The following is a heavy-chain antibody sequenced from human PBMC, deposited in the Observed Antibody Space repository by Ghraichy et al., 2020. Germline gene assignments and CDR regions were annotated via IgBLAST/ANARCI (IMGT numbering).Heavy chain of an antibody. D-gene: IGHD3-3*01. CDR1: GFTFSSYG. Sequence: GGSLRLSCAASGFTFSSYGMRWVRQAPGKGLEWVSGISGNGDSTYDADSVKGRFTISRDNSKNTLYLQMNSLTAEDTAVYYCAKDIDPHRRPNYELWTGLLIEDAYHYLYGLDVWGQGTTVTVSS. J-gene: IGHJ6*02. CDR3: AKDIDPHRRPNYELWTGLLIEDAYHYLYGLDV. V-gene: IGHV3-23*01. CDR2: ISGNGDST.